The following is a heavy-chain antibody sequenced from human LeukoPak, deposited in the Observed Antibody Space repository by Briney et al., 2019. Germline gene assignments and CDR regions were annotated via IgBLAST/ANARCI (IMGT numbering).Heavy chain of an antibody. V-gene: IGHV3-7*01. CDR3: ASLLMTTVTNYFDY. J-gene: IGHJ4*02. CDR1: GFTFSSYA. CDR2: IKQDGSEK. Sequence: GGSLRLSCAASGFTFSSYAMSWVRQAPGKGLEWVANIKQDGSEKYYVDSVKGRFTISRDNAKNSLYLQMNSLRAEDTAVYYCASLLMTTVTNYFDYWGQGTLVTVSS. D-gene: IGHD4-17*01.